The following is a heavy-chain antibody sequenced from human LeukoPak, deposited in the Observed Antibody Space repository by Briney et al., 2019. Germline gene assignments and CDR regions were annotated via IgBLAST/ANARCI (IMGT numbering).Heavy chain of an antibody. J-gene: IGHJ5*02. CDR1: GGSISSYY. D-gene: IGHD3-10*01. CDR3: ARILWFGESRWFDP. V-gene: IGHV4-59*12. CDR2: IYYSGST. Sequence: SETLSLTCTVSGGSISSYYWSWLRQPPGKGLEWIGYIYYSGSTNYNPSLKSRVTISVDRSKNQFSLKLNSVTAADTAVYYCARILWFGESRWFDPWGQGTLVTVSS.